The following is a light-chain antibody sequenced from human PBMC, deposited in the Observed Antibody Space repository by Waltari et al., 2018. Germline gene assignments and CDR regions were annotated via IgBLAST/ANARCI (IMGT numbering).Light chain of an antibody. CDR2: AAS. Sequence: EIVLTQSPGTLSLSPGERATLSCRASQTFNSNYLAWYQQKPGQVPRLLIYAASKRGTDIPDRFSGSGSGTDFTLTISRLEPEDFAVYYCQQYAKAPDTFGQGTRLEIK. J-gene: IGKJ2*01. CDR3: QQYAKAPDT. V-gene: IGKV3-20*01. CDR1: QTFNSNY.